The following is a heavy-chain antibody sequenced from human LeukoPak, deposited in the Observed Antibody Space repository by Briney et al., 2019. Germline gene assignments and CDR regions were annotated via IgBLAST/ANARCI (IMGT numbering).Heavy chain of an antibody. D-gene: IGHD3-16*02. Sequence: GGSLRLSCAASGFTFSSYWMHWVRQAPGKGLVWVSRINSDGSSTSYANSVKGRFTISRDNAKNTLFLQMNSLRAEDTAVYYCARDSNDYVWGSYRPHITYFDLWGRGTLVTVSS. V-gene: IGHV3-74*01. CDR3: ARDSNDYVWGSYRPHITYFDL. CDR1: GFTFSSYW. J-gene: IGHJ2*01. CDR2: INSDGSST.